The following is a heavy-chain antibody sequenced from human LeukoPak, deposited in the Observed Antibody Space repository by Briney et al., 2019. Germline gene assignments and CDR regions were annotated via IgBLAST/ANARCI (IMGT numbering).Heavy chain of an antibody. CDR1: GGSISSYY. J-gene: IGHJ5*02. CDR2: IYDSGST. D-gene: IGHD2-2*01. CDR3: ARAIVVPSGWFDP. Sequence: SETLSLTCTVSGGSISSYYWSWIRQPPGKGLEWIGYIYDSGSTKYNPSLKSRVTISVDTSKNQFSLKLSSVTAADTAVYYCARAIVVPSGWFDPWGQGTLVTVSS. V-gene: IGHV4-59*01.